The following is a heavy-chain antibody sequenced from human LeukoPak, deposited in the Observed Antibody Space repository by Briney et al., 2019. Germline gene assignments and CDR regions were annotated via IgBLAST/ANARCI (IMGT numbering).Heavy chain of an antibody. CDR2: MNPNSGNT. D-gene: IGHD6-6*01. V-gene: IGHV1-8*01. CDR1: GYTFTSYD. J-gene: IGHJ5*02. Sequence: GASVKVSCKASGYTFTSYDINWVRQATGQGLEWMGWMNPNSGNTGYAQKFQGRVTMTRNTSISTAYMELSSLRSEDTAVYYCARDSSSKYNWFDPWGQGTLVTVSS. CDR3: ARDSSSKYNWFDP.